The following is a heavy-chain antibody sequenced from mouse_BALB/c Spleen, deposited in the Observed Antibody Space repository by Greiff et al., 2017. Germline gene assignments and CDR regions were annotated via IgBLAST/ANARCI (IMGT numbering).Heavy chain of an antibody. V-gene: IGHV5-6-5*01. CDR3: ARFTTVVPFDY. CDR2: ISSGGST. J-gene: IGHJ2*01. Sequence: EVQRVESGGGLVKPGGSLKLSCAASGFTFSSYAMSWVRQTPEKRLEWVASISSGGSTYYPDSVKGRFTISRDNARNILYLQMSSLRSEDTAMYYCARFTTVVPFDYWGQGTTLTVSS. D-gene: IGHD1-1*01. CDR1: GFTFSSYA.